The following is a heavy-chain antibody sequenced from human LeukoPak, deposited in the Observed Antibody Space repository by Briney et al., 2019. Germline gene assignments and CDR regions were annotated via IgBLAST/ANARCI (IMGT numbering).Heavy chain of an antibody. D-gene: IGHD3-3*01. J-gene: IGHJ3*02. CDR2: IYSGGST. CDR3: ARDDDLWGDRVFDI. V-gene: IGHV3-53*01. CDR1: GLTASRNY. Sequence: CLRPSRAASGLTASRNYTSSVRPAPRRGVECVSVIYSGGSTYYADSVKGRFTISRDNSKNTLYLQMNSLRAEDTAVYYCARDDDLWGDRVFDIWGQGTMVTVSS.